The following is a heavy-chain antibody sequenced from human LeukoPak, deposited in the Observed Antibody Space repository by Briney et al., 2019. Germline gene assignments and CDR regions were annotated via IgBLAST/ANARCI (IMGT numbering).Heavy chain of an antibody. D-gene: IGHD4-17*01. CDR3: ARDRGDYFFAFDI. CDR1: GYTFTGFY. V-gene: IGHV1-2*02. CDR2: INPNSGGT. J-gene: IGHJ3*02. Sequence: ASVKVSCKASGYTFTGFYLHWVRQAPGQGLEWMGWINPNSGGTNYAQQFQARVTMTRDTSISTGYLELSRLRSDDTAVYYCARDRGDYFFAFDIWGLGTMVTVSS.